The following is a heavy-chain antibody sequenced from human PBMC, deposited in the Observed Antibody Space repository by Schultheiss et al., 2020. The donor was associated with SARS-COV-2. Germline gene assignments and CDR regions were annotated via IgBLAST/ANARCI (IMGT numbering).Heavy chain of an antibody. CDR1: GFTFSSYA. V-gene: IGHV3-23*01. J-gene: IGHJ4*02. Sequence: GGSLRLSCAASGFTFSSYAMSWVRQAPGKGLEWVSAISGIGGTTYYADSVKGRFAISRDNSENTLSLQMNTLRAEDTAVYYCAKATLGYCSGSKCYFFDQWGQGTLVTVSS. CDR2: ISGIGGTT. CDR3: AKATLGYCSGSKCYFFDQ. D-gene: IGHD2-15*01.